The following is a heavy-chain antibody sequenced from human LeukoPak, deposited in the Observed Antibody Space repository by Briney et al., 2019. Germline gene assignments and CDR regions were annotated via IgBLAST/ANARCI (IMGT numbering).Heavy chain of an antibody. CDR3: AKDFEEWELHNYFDY. Sequence: HSQTLSLTCAISGDIVSSNSAAWNWIRQSPSRGLEWLGRTYYRSKWYNDYAVSVKSRITINPDTSKNQFSLQLNSVTPEDTAVYYCAKDFEEWELHNYFDYWGQGTLVTVSS. D-gene: IGHD1-26*01. CDR2: TYYRSKWYN. CDR1: GDIVSSNSAA. J-gene: IGHJ4*02. V-gene: IGHV6-1*01.